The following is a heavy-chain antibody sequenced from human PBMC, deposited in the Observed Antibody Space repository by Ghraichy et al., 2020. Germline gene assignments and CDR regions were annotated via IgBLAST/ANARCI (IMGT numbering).Heavy chain of an antibody. CDR3: ASRKWVPHWFDP. CDR1: GDSISSSNYY. V-gene: IGHV4-39*01. Sequence: SQTLSLTCTVSGDSISSSNYYWGWIRQSPGKGLEWIGSIYYSGSTDYNPSLKSRVTISVDTSKNQFSLKLSSVTAADTAVYYCASRKWVPHWFDPWGQGTLVTVSS. J-gene: IGHJ5*02. CDR2: IYYSGST. D-gene: IGHD5-12*01.